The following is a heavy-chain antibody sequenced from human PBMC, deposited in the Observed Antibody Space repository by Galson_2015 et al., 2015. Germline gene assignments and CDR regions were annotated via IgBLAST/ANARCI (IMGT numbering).Heavy chain of an antibody. CDR1: GDSVSRHSAA. D-gene: IGHD3-16*01. CDR2: TYCRSTWYF. V-gene: IGHV6-1*01. CDR3: ARGSFDSVWR. J-gene: IGHJ4*02. Sequence: CAISGDSVSRHSAAWSWIRQSPSRGLEGLERTYCRSTWYFYYAASVRGLITISPDTSKNQFSLHLNSVTLDDTAVYYCARGSFDSVWRWGQGTLVAVSS.